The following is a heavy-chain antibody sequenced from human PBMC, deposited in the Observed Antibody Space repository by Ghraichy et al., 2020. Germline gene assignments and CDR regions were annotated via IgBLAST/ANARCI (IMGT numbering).Heavy chain of an antibody. CDR3: SKGIAAGTSTISYYYNGMDV. CDR2: ISGSGGST. V-gene: IGHV3-23*01. CDR1: GFTFSNYV. J-gene: IGHJ6*02. Sequence: GGSLRLSCAASGFTFSNYVLSWVRQAPGKVLEWVSGISGSGGSTYYPDSVKGRFTISRDNSKNTLYLQMNSLRAEETAIYYCSKGIAAGTSTISYYYNGMDVWGQGTTVTVSS. D-gene: IGHD6-13*01.